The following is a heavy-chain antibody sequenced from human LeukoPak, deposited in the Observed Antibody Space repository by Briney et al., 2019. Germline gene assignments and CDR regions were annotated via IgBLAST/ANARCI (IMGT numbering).Heavy chain of an antibody. V-gene: IGHV3-21*01. Sequence: KTGGSLRLSCAASGFTFSSYSMNWVRQAPGKGLEWVSSRSSSSTYIYYADSVKGRFTISRDNAKNSLYLQMNSLRAEDTAVYYCARDSFPYRYSSSWYVGGVWFDPWGQGTLVTVSS. D-gene: IGHD6-13*01. CDR3: ARDSFPYRYSSSWYVGGVWFDP. CDR2: RSSSSTYI. CDR1: GFTFSSYS. J-gene: IGHJ5*02.